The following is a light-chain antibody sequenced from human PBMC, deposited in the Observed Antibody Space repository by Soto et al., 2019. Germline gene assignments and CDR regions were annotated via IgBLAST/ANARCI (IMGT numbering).Light chain of an antibody. Sequence: DIVMTQTPLSSPVTLGQPASISCRSSQSLVYSDGNTYLSWLQQRPGQPPRLLIYKISHRFSGVPDRFSGSGAGTDFTLKISRVEAEDVGIYYCMQTTQFPWTFGQGTKVDIK. CDR1: QSLVYSDGNTY. CDR2: KIS. J-gene: IGKJ1*01. V-gene: IGKV2-24*01. CDR3: MQTTQFPWT.